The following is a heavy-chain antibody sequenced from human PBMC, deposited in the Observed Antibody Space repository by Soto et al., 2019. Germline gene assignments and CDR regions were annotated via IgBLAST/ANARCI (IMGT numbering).Heavy chain of an antibody. D-gene: IGHD2-15*01. V-gene: IGHV3-23*01. Sequence: EVQLLESGGGLVQPGGSLRLSCAASGCTFSSYAMSWVRQAPGKGLEWVSVISGSGGSTYYADSVKGRFTISRDNSKNTLDLQMNSLRGEDAAVYYFVKDLAPAPASIIVVVVAAMDYWGQGTLVTVSS. J-gene: IGHJ4*02. CDR1: GCTFSSYA. CDR3: VKDLAPAPASIIVVVVAAMDY. CDR2: ISGSGGST.